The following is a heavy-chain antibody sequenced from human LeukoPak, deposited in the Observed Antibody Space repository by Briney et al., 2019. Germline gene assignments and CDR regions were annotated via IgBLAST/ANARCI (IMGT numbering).Heavy chain of an antibody. V-gene: IGHV4-34*01. CDR2: INHSGST. D-gene: IGHD3-22*01. CDR3: AGLVGRYSSGLYYYYFDY. CDR1: GGSFSGYY. J-gene: IGHJ4*02. Sequence: PSETLSLTCAVYGGSFSGYYWSWIRQPPGKGLEWIGEINHSGSTNYNPSLKSRVTISIDKSKNQFSLEVTSVTAADTAVYYCAGLVGRYSSGLYYYYFDYWGQGTLVTVSS.